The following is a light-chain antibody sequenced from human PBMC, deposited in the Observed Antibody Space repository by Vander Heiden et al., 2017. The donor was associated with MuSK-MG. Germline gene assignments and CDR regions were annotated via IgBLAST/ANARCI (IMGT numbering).Light chain of an antibody. CDR3: QQYNSYSSRT. V-gene: IGKV1-5*01. CDR1: QSISSW. Sequence: DIQMTQSPSTLSASVGDRVTITCRASQSISSWLAWYQQKPGKAPKLLIYDASSLESGVPSRFSGSGYGTEFTLTISSRQPDDFASYYCQQYNSYSSRTFGQGTKVEIK. J-gene: IGKJ1*01. CDR2: DAS.